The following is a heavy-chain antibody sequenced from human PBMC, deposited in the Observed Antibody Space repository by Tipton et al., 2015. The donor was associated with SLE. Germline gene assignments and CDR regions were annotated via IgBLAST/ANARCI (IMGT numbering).Heavy chain of an antibody. Sequence: TLSLTCTVSGGSISNHFWSWIRQPPGKGLEWIGCLYNSGYTTYNPSFKSRVTISVHTSKDQLSLQLNSVTAADTAVYYCARYGRTWYTTPHSHMDVWGQGTTVTVSS. CDR2: LYNSGYT. CDR1: GGSISNHF. CDR3: ARYGRTWYTTPHSHMDV. V-gene: IGHV4-59*11. D-gene: IGHD4-23*01. J-gene: IGHJ6*02.